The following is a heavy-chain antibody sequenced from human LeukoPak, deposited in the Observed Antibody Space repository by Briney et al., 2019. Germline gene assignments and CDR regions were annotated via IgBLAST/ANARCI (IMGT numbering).Heavy chain of an antibody. CDR1: GFTFSSYG. CDR3: ARDDLSSYGYEGYYFDY. Sequence: GGSLRLSCAASGFTFSSYGMHWVRQAPGKGLEWVAVISYDGSNKYYADSVKGRFTVSRDNAKNSLYLQMNSLRAEDTAVYYCARDDLSSYGYEGYYFDYWGQGTLVTVSS. D-gene: IGHD5-18*01. V-gene: IGHV3-30*03. CDR2: ISYDGSNK. J-gene: IGHJ4*02.